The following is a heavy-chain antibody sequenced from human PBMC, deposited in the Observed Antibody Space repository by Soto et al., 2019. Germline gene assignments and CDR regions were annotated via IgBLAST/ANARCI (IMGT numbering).Heavy chain of an antibody. D-gene: IGHD3-3*01. Sequence: ASVKVSCKASGYTFTSYAMHWVRQAPGQRLEWMGWINAGNGNTKYSQKFQGRVTITRDTSASTAYMELSSLRSEDTAVYYCATAFGVDDYYYVMDVWGQGTTVTVSS. CDR2: INAGNGNT. CDR1: GYTFTSYA. CDR3: ATAFGVDDYYYVMDV. J-gene: IGHJ6*02. V-gene: IGHV1-3*01.